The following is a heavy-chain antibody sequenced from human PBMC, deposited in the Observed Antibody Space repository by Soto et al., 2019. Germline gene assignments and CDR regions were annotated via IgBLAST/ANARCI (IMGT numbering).Heavy chain of an antibody. CDR1: GDSVSSNSAA. CDR2: TYYRSKWYN. Sequence: QVQLQQSGPGLVKPSQTLSLTCAISGDSVSSNSAAWNWIRQSPSRGLEWLGRTYYRSKWYNDYAVSVKSRITINPDTSKNQFSLQLNSVTPEDTAVYYCARATLYYDFWSGYYADYYYYYMDVWGKGTTVTVSS. V-gene: IGHV6-1*01. D-gene: IGHD3-3*01. CDR3: ARATLYYDFWSGYYADYYYYYMDV. J-gene: IGHJ6*03.